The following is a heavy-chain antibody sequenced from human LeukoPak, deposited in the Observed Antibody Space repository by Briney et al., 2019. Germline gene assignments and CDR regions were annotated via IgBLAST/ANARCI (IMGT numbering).Heavy chain of an antibody. D-gene: IGHD2-2*01. CDR2: IIPIFGTA. CDR3: ASSSCSSTSCLSGGFDY. V-gene: IGHV1-69*01. J-gene: IGHJ4*02. CDR1: GGTFSSYA. Sequence: SVKVSCKASGGTFSSYAISWVRQAPGQGLEWMGGIIPIFGTANYAQKFQGRVTITADESTSTAYMELSSLRSEDTAVYYCASSSCSSTSCLSGGFDYWGQGTLVTVSS.